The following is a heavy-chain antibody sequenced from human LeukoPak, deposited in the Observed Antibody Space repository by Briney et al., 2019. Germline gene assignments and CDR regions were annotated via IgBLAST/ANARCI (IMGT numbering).Heavy chain of an antibody. Sequence: GGSLRLSCAASGFTFSSYAMSWVRQAPGKGLEWVSAISGSGGSTYYADSVKGRFTISRDNSKNTLYLQMNSLRAEDTAVYYCAKQIGYDSGGPRNYYSGMAVWGQGPPVTVPS. D-gene: IGHD3-22*01. V-gene: IGHV3-23*01. CDR2: ISGSGGST. CDR3: AKQIGYDSGGPRNYYSGMAV. J-gene: IGHJ6*02. CDR1: GFTFSSYA.